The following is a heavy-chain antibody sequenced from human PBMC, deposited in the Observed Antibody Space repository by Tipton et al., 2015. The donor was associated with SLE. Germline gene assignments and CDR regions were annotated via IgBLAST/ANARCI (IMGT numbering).Heavy chain of an antibody. D-gene: IGHD2-15*01. J-gene: IGHJ4*02. V-gene: IGHV4-4*02. CDR3: PRVPVARHYFDY. CDR2: IYHSGTT. CDR1: GASISSDYW. Sequence: SLRLSCAVSGASISSDYWCGWVRQPPGKGLEWIGEIYHSGTTNYNPSLKSRVTMSLDKSNNQFSLKLTSVTAADTAVYYFPRVPVARHYFDYWGQGTLVTVSS.